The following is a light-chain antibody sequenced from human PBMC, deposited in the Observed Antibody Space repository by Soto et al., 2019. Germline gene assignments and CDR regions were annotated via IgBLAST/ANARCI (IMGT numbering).Light chain of an antibody. J-gene: IGKJ1*01. V-gene: IGKV4-1*01. CDR1: QSVLYSSNNQNY. CDR2: WAS. CDR3: QQHYSTPLT. Sequence: DIVMTQSPDSLAVSLGERATINCKSSQSVLYSSNNQNYLAWYQQKPGQPPKLLIYWASNRESGVPDRFSGSGSGTDFTLPISSLQAEDVAVYYCQQHYSTPLTFGQGTKVEIK.